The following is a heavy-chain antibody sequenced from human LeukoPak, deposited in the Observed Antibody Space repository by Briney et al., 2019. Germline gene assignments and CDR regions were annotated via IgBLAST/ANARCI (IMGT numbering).Heavy chain of an antibody. V-gene: IGHV1-8*01. D-gene: IGHD3-16*01. CDR2: MNPNSGNT. CDR1: GYTFSSYD. CDR3: ARAAGGTRNYYMDV. J-gene: IGHJ6*03. Sequence: ASVKVSCKASGYTFSSYDVNWVRQATGQGLEWMGWMNPNSGNTGYAQKFQVRVTIIRNTSISTAYMELSSLRSEDTAVYYCARAAGGTRNYYMDVWGKGTTVTVSS.